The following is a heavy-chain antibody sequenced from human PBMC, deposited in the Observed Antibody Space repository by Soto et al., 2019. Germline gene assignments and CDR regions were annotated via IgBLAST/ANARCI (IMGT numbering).Heavy chain of an antibody. J-gene: IGHJ3*02. Sequence: EVQLVESGGGLVKPGGCLRLSCAASGFTFSYYSMIWVRQAPGKGLEWVSCISSSSSHIYYADSVQGRFTISRDNAKNSLYLQMNSLRAEDTALYYCARDQDAFDIWGRGTEVTVSS. CDR3: ARDQDAFDI. V-gene: IGHV3-21*02. CDR1: GFTFSYYS. CDR2: ISSSSSHI.